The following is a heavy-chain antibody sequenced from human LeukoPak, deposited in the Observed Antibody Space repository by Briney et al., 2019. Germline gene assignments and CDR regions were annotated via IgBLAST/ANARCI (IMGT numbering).Heavy chain of an antibody. CDR3: AKTYYFGRNYYDSSGYYFDY. J-gene: IGHJ4*02. Sequence: GGSLRLSCAASGFTFSSYAMSWVRQAPGKGLEWVSVISGSGGSTNYADSVKGRFTISRDNSKNTLYLQMNSLRAEDTAVYYCAKTYYFGRNYYDSSGYYFDYWGQGTLVTVSS. CDR1: GFTFSSYA. D-gene: IGHD3-22*01. CDR2: ISGSGGST. V-gene: IGHV3-23*01.